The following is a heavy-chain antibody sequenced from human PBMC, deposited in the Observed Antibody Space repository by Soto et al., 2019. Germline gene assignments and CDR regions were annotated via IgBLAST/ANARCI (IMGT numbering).Heavy chain of an antibody. CDR1: GVAFSFYS. Sequence: EVALLESGGGLVQPGGSLRLSCDVSGVAFSFYSMSWVRQAPGKGLEWGASISGNGATTYYAASGKGRFTFSRDNSKNTVHLQMNSLRGEDTAVYYCAKDRGGFTSGWEFFDFWGQGTLVTVSS. J-gene: IGHJ4*02. CDR3: AKDRGGFTSGWEFFDF. CDR2: ISGNGATT. V-gene: IGHV3-23*01. D-gene: IGHD6-19*01.